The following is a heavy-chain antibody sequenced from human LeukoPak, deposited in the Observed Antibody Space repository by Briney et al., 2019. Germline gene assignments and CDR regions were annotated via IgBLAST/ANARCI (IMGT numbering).Heavy chain of an antibody. V-gene: IGHV3-30*03. CDR3: ARDGSYMVRGVSTYYFDY. CDR1: GFIFRSFG. D-gene: IGHD3-10*01. J-gene: IGHJ4*02. Sequence: GGSLRLSCAASGFIFRSFGMHWVRQSPGKGLEWLAVVGYDGDKRDYADSVKGRFTISRDNSRNTIDLQLSSLRAEDTAVYYCARDGSYMVRGVSTYYFDYWGQGALVTVSS. CDR2: VGYDGDKR.